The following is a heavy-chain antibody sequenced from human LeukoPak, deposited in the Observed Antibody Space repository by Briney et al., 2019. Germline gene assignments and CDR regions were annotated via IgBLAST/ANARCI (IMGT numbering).Heavy chain of an antibody. CDR1: GGSISSGDYY. CDR3: ARVADGSSWFDP. J-gene: IGHJ5*02. Sequence: SETLSLTCTVSGGSISSGDYYWSWIRQPPGKGLEWIGYIYYSGSTYYNPSLKSRVTMSVDTSKNQFSLKLSSVTAADTAVYYCARVADGSSWFDPWGQGTLVTVSS. V-gene: IGHV4-30-4*01. D-gene: IGHD5-24*01. CDR2: IYYSGST.